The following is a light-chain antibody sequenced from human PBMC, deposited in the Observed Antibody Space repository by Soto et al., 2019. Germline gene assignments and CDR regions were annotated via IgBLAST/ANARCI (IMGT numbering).Light chain of an antibody. J-gene: IGKJ5*01. V-gene: IGKV3-20*01. CDR2: GAS. CDR3: QQFGSSPRT. CDR1: QSVGSSY. Sequence: EIVLTQSPGTLSLSPGESTTLSCRASQSVGSSYLAWYQHKPGQAPRLLIFGASIRDTGIPDRFSGSGSGTDFTLTISRLEPEDFAVYYCQQFGSSPRTFGQGTRLEIK.